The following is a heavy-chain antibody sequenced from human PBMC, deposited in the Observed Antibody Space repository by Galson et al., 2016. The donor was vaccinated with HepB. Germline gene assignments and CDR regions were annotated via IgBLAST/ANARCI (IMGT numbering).Heavy chain of an antibody. V-gene: IGHV4-39*01. CDR1: GGSISSSSYY. Sequence: SETLSLTCTVSGGSISSSSYYWGWIRQPPGKGLEWIGNIYFSGSTYYNPSLKSRVTISVDTSKNQFSLKLSSVTAADTAVYYCANLSPGDYGGWYFDLWGRGTLVTVSS. D-gene: IGHD4-23*01. CDR3: ANLSPGDYGGWYFDL. J-gene: IGHJ2*01. CDR2: IYFSGST.